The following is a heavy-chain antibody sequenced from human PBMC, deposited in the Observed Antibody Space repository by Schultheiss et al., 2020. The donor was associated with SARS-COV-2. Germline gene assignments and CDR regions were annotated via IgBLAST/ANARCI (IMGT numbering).Heavy chain of an antibody. D-gene: IGHD5-18*01. J-gene: IGHJ3*02. CDR1: GFTFSSYE. V-gene: IGHV3-23*01. CDR2: ISGSGGST. CDR3: AKSLRRLGYSYVYGAFDI. Sequence: GGSLRLSCAASGFTFSSYEMNWVRQAPGKGLEWVSAISGSGGSTYYADSVKGRFTISRDNSKNTLYLQMNSLRAEDTAVYYCAKSLRRLGYSYVYGAFDIWGQGTMVTVSS.